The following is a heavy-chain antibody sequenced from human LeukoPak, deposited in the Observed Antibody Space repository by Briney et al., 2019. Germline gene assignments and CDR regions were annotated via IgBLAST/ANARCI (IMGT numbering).Heavy chain of an antibody. CDR3: ARRPTNWGPFHY. V-gene: IGHV5-51*01. J-gene: IGHJ4*02. CDR2: IYPGNSDT. D-gene: IGHD7-27*01. CDR1: GYSFTNYW. Sequence: GESPKISCKGSGYSFTNYWIGWVRQMPGKGLEWMGIIYPGNSDTTYSPSFQGQVTISADKSISTAYLQWSSLKASDTAMYYCARRPTNWGPFHYWGQGTLVTVSS.